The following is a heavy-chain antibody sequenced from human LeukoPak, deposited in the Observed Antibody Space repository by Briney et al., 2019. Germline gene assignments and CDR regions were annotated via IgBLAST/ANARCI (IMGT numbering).Heavy chain of an antibody. D-gene: IGHD3-22*01. CDR1: GFDFITAA. J-gene: IGHJ4*02. CDR3: AREYYSDSSGSDY. Sequence: GGSLRLSCAASGFDFITAAMTWVREAPGKGLWWVANINQDGSEKYSVDSLKGRFTISRDNAKSSLYLQMNSLRAEDTAVYYCAREYYSDSSGSDYWGQGTLVTVSS. CDR2: INQDGSEK. V-gene: IGHV3-7*05.